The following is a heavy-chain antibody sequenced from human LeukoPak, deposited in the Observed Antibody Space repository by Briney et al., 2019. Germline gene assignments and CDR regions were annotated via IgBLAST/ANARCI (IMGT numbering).Heavy chain of an antibody. CDR2: IWYDGSNK. CDR3: ARDSHPNYYDSSGYSEHCFDY. CDR1: GFTFSSYW. D-gene: IGHD3-22*01. Sequence: PGGSLRLSCAASGFTFSSYWMHWVRQAPGKGLEWVAVIWYDGSNKYYADSVKGRFTISRDNSKNTLYLQMNSLRAEDTAVYYCARDSHPNYYDSSGYSEHCFDYWGQGTLVTVSS. V-gene: IGHV3-33*08. J-gene: IGHJ4*02.